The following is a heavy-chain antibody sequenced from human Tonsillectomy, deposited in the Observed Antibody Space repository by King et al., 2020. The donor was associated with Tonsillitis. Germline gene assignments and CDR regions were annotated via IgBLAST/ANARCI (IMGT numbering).Heavy chain of an antibody. V-gene: IGHV1-24*01. CDR2: FNPEDGET. D-gene: IGHD3-10*01. CDR3: TTGGARSSYYGSGSYYPYNCFDT. CDR1: GYTLTELS. J-gene: IGHJ5*02. Sequence: VQLVQSGAEVKKPGASVKVSCKVSGYTLTELSMHWVRQAPGKGLEWMGGFNPEDGETIYTQKFQGRVTMTEETSTDTAYMELSSLRSEDTAVYYCTTGGARSSYYGSGSYYPYNCFDTWGQGARVTVSS.